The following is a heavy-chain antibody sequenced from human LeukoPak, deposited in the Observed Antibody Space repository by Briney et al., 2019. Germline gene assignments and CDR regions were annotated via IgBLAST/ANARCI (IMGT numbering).Heavy chain of an antibody. D-gene: IGHD5-18*01. Sequence: SETLSLTCAVYGGSFSGYYWSWIRQPPGKGLEWIGEINHSGSTNYNPSLKSRVTISVDTSKNQFSLKLSSVTAADTAVYYCARLRGYSYGYDYWGQGTLVTVSS. CDR2: INHSGST. J-gene: IGHJ4*02. CDR3: ARLRGYSYGYDY. CDR1: GGSFSGYY. V-gene: IGHV4-34*01.